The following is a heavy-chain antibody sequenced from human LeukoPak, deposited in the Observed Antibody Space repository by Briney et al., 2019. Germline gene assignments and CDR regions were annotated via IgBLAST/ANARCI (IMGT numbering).Heavy chain of an antibody. V-gene: IGHV3-74*01. CDR3: ARDSPYGFKHFDY. J-gene: IGHJ4*02. CDR1: GFTFSNYW. Sequence: GGSLRLSCAASGFTFSNYWMHWVRQAPGKGPVWVSRINTDGNITTYADSVKGRFSISRDNAKNALYLQMNSLRAEDTAVFYCARDSPYGFKHFDYWGQGTLVTVSS. CDR2: INTDGNIT. D-gene: IGHD4-17*01.